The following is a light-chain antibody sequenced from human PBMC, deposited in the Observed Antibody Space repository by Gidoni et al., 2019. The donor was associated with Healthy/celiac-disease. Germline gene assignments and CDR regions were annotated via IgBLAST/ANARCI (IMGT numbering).Light chain of an antibody. CDR3: QQYYSTPLT. V-gene: IGKV4-1*01. Sequence: IVMTPSPYSLSVSLGERATINCKSSQSVLSIANHKNYLAWYQQKPGQPPKLLIYWASTRESGVPDRLSGSGSGTDFTLTISSLQAEDVAVYYCQQYYSTPLTFGGGTKVEIK. J-gene: IGKJ4*01. CDR2: WAS. CDR1: QSVLSIANHKNY.